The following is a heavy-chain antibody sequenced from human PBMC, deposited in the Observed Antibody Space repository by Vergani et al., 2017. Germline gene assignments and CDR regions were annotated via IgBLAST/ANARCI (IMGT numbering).Heavy chain of an antibody. CDR1: GGSISSSSYY. D-gene: IGHD1-26*01. J-gene: IGHJ4*02. CDR3: AREESGSYHGFHPFDY. V-gene: IGHV4-39*01. CDR2: IYYSGST. Sequence: QLQLQESDPGLVKPSETLSLTCTVSGGSISSSSYYWGWIRQPPGKGLEWIGSIYYSGSTYYNPSLKSRVTISVDTSKNQFSLKLSSVTAADTAVYYCAREESGSYHGFHPFDYWGQGTLVTVSS.